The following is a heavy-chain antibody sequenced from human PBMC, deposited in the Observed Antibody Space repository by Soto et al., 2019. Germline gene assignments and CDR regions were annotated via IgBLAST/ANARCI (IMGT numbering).Heavy chain of an antibody. Sequence: QVQLVQSGAEVKKPGSSVKVSCKASGGSFSSYGISWVRQAPGQGLEWVGGIIPIFNTGNHAQKFQGRVTITADESTNTAYMELSSLRSEDTAVYYCARVEVGATYFDYWGQGTLVTVSS. CDR3: ARVEVGATYFDY. D-gene: IGHD1-26*01. V-gene: IGHV1-69*01. CDR2: IIPIFNTG. J-gene: IGHJ4*02. CDR1: GGSFSSYG.